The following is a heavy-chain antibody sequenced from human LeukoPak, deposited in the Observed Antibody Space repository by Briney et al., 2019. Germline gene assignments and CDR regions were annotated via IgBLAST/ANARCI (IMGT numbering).Heavy chain of an antibody. CDR2: INNSGST. V-gene: IGHV4-34*01. Sequence: SETLSLTCVVYGGSFSGNYWSWIRQPPGKGREWIGEINNSGSTNYNPSLKSRVTISVDTSKNQFSLKVSSVTAADTAVYYCARGYNRGSYYNYWGQGTLVTVSS. D-gene: IGHD1-26*01. J-gene: IGHJ4*02. CDR1: GGSFSGNY. CDR3: ARGYNRGSYYNY.